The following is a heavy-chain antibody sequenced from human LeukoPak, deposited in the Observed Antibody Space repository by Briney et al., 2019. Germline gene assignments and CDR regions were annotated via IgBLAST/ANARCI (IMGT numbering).Heavy chain of an antibody. D-gene: IGHD2-15*01. CDR3: ARDGVVWSRSRGYCSGGRCYWFDP. CDR2: INPNSGGT. Sequence: ASVKVSCEASGYTFTDYNMRSVRHEPREGREWRGWINPNSGGTNYEQKLEGRVTMTRDTSISTAYMELSRLRSDDTAVYFCARDGVVWSRSRGYCSGGRCYWFDPWGQGTLVTVSS. V-gene: IGHV1-2*02. J-gene: IGHJ5*02. CDR1: GYTFTDYN.